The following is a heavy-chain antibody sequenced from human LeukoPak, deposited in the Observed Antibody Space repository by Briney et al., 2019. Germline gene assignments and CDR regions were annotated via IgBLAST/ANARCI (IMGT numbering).Heavy chain of an antibody. CDR3: AKDDYDSSGYYLDYFDY. D-gene: IGHD3-22*01. V-gene: IGHV3-30*04. CDR2: ISYDGSNK. J-gene: IGHJ4*02. CDR1: GFTFSSYA. Sequence: GGSLRLSCAASGFTFSSYAMHWVRQAPGKGLEWVAVISYDGSNKYYADSVKGRFTISRDNSKNTLHLQMNSLRAEDTAVYYCAKDDYDSSGYYLDYFDYWGQGTLVTVSS.